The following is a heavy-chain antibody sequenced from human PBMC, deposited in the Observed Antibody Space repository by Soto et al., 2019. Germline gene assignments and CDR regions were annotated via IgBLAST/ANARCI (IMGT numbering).Heavy chain of an antibody. Sequence: SVKVSCKASGVTFRSYAISCVRQAPGQGLEWMGGIIPIFGTANYAQKFQGRVTITADKSTSTAYMELSSLRSEDTAVYYCARSRITMIVGNWFEPWGQGTLVTVSS. CDR2: IIPIFGTA. CDR3: ARSRITMIVGNWFEP. J-gene: IGHJ5*02. D-gene: IGHD3-22*01. V-gene: IGHV1-69*06. CDR1: GVTFRSYA.